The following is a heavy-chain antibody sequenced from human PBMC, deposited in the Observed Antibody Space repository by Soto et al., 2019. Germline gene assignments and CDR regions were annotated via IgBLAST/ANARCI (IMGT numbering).Heavy chain of an antibody. V-gene: IGHV4-59*01. D-gene: IGHD6-13*01. CDR1: VGSIISYY. J-gene: IGHJ6*02. CDR2: IYYSGST. Sequence: PSETLSLTGTVPVGSIISYYWSWIRQPPGKGLEWIGYIYYSGSTNYNPSLKSRVTISVDTSKNQFSLKLSSVTAADTAVYYCARDRGIIAAAGYYYYYGMDVWGQGTTVTVSS. CDR3: ARDRGIIAAAGYYYYYGMDV.